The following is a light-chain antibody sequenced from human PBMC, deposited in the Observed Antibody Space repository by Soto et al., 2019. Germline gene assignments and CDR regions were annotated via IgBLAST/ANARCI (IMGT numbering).Light chain of an antibody. V-gene: IGKV1-5*01. Sequence: EIQMTQSPSTLSASVGDRVTITCRASQSISSWLAWYQQKPGKAPKLLIYDASSLESGVPSRFSGSGSGTEFTLTISSLQPDDFATYYCQQYNSYSSFGQGTKLEIK. CDR3: QQYNSYSS. CDR2: DAS. J-gene: IGKJ2*03. CDR1: QSISSW.